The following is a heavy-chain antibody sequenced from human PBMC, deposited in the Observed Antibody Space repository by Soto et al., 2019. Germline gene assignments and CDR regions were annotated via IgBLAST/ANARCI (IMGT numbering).Heavy chain of an antibody. Sequence: GASVKVSCKVSGYTLTELSMHWVRQAPGKGLEWMGGFDPEDGETIYAQKFQGRVTMTEDTSTDTAYMELSSLRSEDTAVYYCATAGSRYLVRGVINGFDYWGQGTLVTVSS. CDR2: FDPEDGET. CDR1: GYTLTELS. D-gene: IGHD3-10*01. V-gene: IGHV1-24*01. CDR3: ATAGSRYLVRGVINGFDY. J-gene: IGHJ4*02.